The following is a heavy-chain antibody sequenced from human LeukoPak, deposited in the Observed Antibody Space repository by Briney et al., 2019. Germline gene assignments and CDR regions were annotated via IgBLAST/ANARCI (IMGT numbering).Heavy chain of an antibody. Sequence: GGSLRLSCAASGFSLSSYSMTWVRQAPGKGLEWEANINQDGSEKYYVDSVKGRFTISRDNARKSLCLQMSSLRAEDTAVYYCARDLKLELPASSGYCYGMDVWGQGTTVTVSS. CDR3: ARDLKLELPASSGYCYGMDV. V-gene: IGHV3-7*01. CDR2: INQDGSEK. J-gene: IGHJ6*02. D-gene: IGHD1-7*01. CDR1: GFSLSSYS.